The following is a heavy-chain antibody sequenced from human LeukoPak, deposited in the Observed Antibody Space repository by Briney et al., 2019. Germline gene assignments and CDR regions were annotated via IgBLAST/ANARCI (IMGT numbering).Heavy chain of an antibody. CDR2: ISGSGANT. CDR1: GFSFSSYA. Sequence: PGGSLRLSCAASGFSFSSYAMNWVRQAPGKGLAWVSTISGSGANTYYADSVKGRFTISRDNSKNTLYLQMNSLRAEDTAVYYCAKAASGNWNDVSDYWGQGTLVTVSS. D-gene: IGHD1-20*01. V-gene: IGHV3-23*01. J-gene: IGHJ4*02. CDR3: AKAASGNWNDVSDY.